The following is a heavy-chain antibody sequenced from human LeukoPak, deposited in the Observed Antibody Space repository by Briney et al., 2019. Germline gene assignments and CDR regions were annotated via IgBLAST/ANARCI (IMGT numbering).Heavy chain of an antibody. Sequence: GGSLRLSCAASGFTFSSYGMHWVRQAPGKGLEGVAVIWYDGSNKYYADSVKGRFTISRDNSKNTLYLQMSSLRAEDTAVYYCAKDRTPGWYFDYWGQGTLVTVSS. V-gene: IGHV3-33*06. J-gene: IGHJ4*02. CDR1: GFTFSSYG. CDR3: AKDRTPGWYFDY. D-gene: IGHD3-9*01. CDR2: IWYDGSNK.